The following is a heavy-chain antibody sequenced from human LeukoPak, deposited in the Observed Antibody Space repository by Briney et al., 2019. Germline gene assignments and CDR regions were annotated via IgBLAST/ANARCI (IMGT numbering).Heavy chain of an antibody. J-gene: IGHJ4*02. CDR3: TTDHYDTTGTTSGYLDY. V-gene: IGHV3-15*01. CDR1: GFTFSNAW. Sequence: PGGSLRLSCAASGFTFSNAWMSWVRQAPGKGLEWVGRIKSKTDGGTTDYAAPVRGRFTISRDDSKNTLYLQMNSLKTEDTAVYYCTTDHYDTTGTTSGYLDYWGRGTLVTVSS. CDR2: IKSKTDGGTT. D-gene: IGHD1-1*01.